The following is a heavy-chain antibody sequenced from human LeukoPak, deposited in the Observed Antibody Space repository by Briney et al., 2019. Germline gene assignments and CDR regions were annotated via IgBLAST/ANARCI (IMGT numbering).Heavy chain of an antibody. CDR2: IYSGGSI. CDR3: ARDDSGYDVSLNDY. V-gene: IGHV3-66*02. Sequence: PGGSLRLSCAASGFTVGSNYMSWVRQAPGKGLEWVSVIYSGGSIYYADSVKGRFTISRDNSKNTLYLQMNSLRAEDTAVYYCARDDSGYDVSLNDYWGQGTLVTVSS. CDR1: GFTVGSNY. D-gene: IGHD5-12*01. J-gene: IGHJ4*02.